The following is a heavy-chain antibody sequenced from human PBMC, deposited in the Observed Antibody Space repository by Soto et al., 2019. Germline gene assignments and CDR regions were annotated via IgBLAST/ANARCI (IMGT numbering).Heavy chain of an antibody. CDR2: IYYSGST. Sequence: SETLSLTCTVSGGSISSGGYYWSWIRQHPGKGLEWIGYIYYSGSTYYNPSLKSRVTISVDTSKNQFSLKLSSVTAADMAVYYCARGHGGEYYYYGMDVWGQGTTVTVSS. CDR1: GGSISSGGYY. V-gene: IGHV4-31*03. D-gene: IGHD3-10*01. J-gene: IGHJ6*02. CDR3: ARGHGGEYYYYGMDV.